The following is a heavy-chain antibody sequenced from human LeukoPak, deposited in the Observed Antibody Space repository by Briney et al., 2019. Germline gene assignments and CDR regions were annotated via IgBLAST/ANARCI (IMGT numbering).Heavy chain of an antibody. D-gene: IGHD6-13*01. V-gene: IGHV4-59*08. J-gene: IGHJ4*02. CDR1: GGSFSNYF. CDR2: MYFTGSGST. Sequence: SETLSLTCTVSGGSFSNYFWTWIRQPPGKGLEWIGYMYFTGSGSTYYNPSLESRVSISVDASKSQFSLTLTSVTAADTSVYYCASRNPAAAGHEVDYWGQGTLVAVSS. CDR3: ASRNPAAAGHEVDY.